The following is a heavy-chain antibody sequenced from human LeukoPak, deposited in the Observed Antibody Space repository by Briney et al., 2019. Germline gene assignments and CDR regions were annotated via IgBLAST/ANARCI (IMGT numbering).Heavy chain of an antibody. CDR3: ARQTPGQYGMDV. CDR2: IHPGDSKP. J-gene: IGHJ6*02. CDR1: GYCFTNYW. V-gene: IGHV5-51*01. Sequence: GESLKISCQGSGYCFTNYWIGWVRPMPGKGLEWRGIIHPGDSKPRYSPSFQGQVTISADTPTNTAYPQWTSLKASDTAMYYCARQTPGQYGMDVWGQGTTVTVSS.